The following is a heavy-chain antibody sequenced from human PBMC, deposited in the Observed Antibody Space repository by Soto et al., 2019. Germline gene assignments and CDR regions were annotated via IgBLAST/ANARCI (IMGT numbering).Heavy chain of an antibody. J-gene: IGHJ5*02. D-gene: IGHD5-18*01. Sequence: QVQLVESGGALVMPGGSLRLSCAASGFTFGDYYMTWIRQPPRKGLECVSYISGSGTYTNYADSVKGRFTISRDNAENSLYLQMNRLRAEDTAVYYCARATIGNSYAFDLWGQGTLVTVSS. CDR2: ISGSGTYT. CDR1: GFTFGDYY. CDR3: ARATIGNSYAFDL. V-gene: IGHV3-11*05.